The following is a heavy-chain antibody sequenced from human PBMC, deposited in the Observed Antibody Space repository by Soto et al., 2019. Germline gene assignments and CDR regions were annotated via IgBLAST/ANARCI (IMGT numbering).Heavy chain of an antibody. Sequence: GGCLRLSCAPSRFPVNSNNITWVCQAPGKGLEWVSVIYSGGSTYYADSVKGRFTISRDNSKNTLYLQMNSLRAEDTAVYYCARDSPLSDYWGQGTLVTVSS. J-gene: IGHJ4*02. CDR1: RFPVNSNN. V-gene: IGHV3-66*01. CDR3: ARDSPLSDY. CDR2: IYSGGST.